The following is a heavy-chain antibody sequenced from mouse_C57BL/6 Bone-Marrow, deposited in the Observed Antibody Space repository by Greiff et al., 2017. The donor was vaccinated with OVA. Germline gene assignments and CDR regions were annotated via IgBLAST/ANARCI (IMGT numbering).Heavy chain of an antibody. V-gene: IGHV1-15*01. CDR1: GYTFTDYE. J-gene: IGHJ1*03. D-gene: IGHD2-5*01. CDR3: TNREAYYSNPYWYFDV. Sequence: QVQLQQPGAELVRPGASVTLSCKASGYTFTDYEMHWVKQTPVHGLEWIGAIDPETGGTAYNQKFKGKAILTADKSSSTAYMELRSLTSEDSAVYYCTNREAYYSNPYWYFDVWGTGTTVTVAS. CDR2: IDPETGGT.